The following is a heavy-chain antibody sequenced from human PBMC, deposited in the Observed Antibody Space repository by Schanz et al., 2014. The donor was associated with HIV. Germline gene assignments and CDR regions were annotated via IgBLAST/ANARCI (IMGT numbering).Heavy chain of an antibody. D-gene: IGHD2-2*01. CDR1: GFTFSSSG. CDR3: AKDREYCSSISCPWGGYYYYGMDV. CDR2: IWYDGSNK. J-gene: IGHJ6*02. Sequence: QVQLVESGGGVVQPGRSLRLSCAASGFTFSSSGMHWVRQAPGKGLEWVAVIWYDGSNKYYADSVKGRFTISRDNSKNTLYLQMNSLRAEDTAVYYCAKDREYCSSISCPWGGYYYYGMDVWGRGTLVTVSS. V-gene: IGHV3-33*06.